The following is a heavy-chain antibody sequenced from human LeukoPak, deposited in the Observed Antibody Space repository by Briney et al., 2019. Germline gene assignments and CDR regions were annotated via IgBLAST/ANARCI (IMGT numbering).Heavy chain of an antibody. D-gene: IGHD4-23*01. CDR1: GFTFSRYW. J-gene: IGHJ4*02. Sequence: GGSLRLSCVASGFTFSRYWMHWVRQAPGKGLVWVSRMNEDGTRTDYADSVKGRFTIFRDNDKNTLYLQMHSLGPDDTAVYFCASDFGGRDDYWGQGTLVTVSS. CDR2: MNEDGTRT. V-gene: IGHV3-74*01. CDR3: ASDFGGRDDY.